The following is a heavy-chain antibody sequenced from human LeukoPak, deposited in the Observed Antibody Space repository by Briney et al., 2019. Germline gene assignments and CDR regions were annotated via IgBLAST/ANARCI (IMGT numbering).Heavy chain of an antibody. CDR1: GGSISSSSYY. J-gene: IGHJ4*02. V-gene: IGHV4-39*01. Sequence: SETLSLTCTVSGGSISSSSYYWGWIRQPPGKGLEWIGSIYYSGSIYYNPSLKSRVTISVDTSKNQFSLKLSSVTAADTAVYYCASRAIYDSSGYPDYWGQGTLVTVSS. CDR2: IYYSGSI. CDR3: ASRAIYDSSGYPDY. D-gene: IGHD3-22*01.